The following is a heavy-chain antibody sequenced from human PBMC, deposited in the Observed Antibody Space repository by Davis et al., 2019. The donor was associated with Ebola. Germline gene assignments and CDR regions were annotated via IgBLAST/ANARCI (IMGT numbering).Heavy chain of an antibody. Sequence: PGGSLRLSCAASGFTFSSYGMHWVRQAPGKGLEWVAVIWYDGSNKYYADSVKGRFTISRDNSKNTLYLQMNSLRAEDTAVYYCARVLRKSSSPYHIYYYGMDVWGQGTTVTVSS. CDR3: ARVLRKSSSPYHIYYYGMDV. D-gene: IGHD6-13*01. CDR1: GFTFSSYG. CDR2: IWYDGSNK. V-gene: IGHV3-33*01. J-gene: IGHJ6*02.